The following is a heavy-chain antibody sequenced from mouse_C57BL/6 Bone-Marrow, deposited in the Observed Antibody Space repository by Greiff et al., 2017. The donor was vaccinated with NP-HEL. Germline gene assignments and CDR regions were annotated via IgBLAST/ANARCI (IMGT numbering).Heavy chain of an antibody. CDR3: ARGLGRDYAMDY. V-gene: IGHV5-4*01. CDR1: GFTFSSYA. J-gene: IGHJ4*01. CDR2: ISDGGSYT. Sequence: EVQLVESGGGLVKPGGSLKLSCAASGFTFSSYAMSWVRQTPEKRLEWVATISDGGSYTYYPDNVKGRFTISRDNAKNNLYLQMSHLKSEDTAMYYCARGLGRDYAMDYWGQGTSVTVSS.